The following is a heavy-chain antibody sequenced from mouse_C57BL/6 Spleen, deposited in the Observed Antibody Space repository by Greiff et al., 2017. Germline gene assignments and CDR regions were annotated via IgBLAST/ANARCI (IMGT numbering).Heavy chain of an antibody. CDR3: ARPRLITTVVEGGFAY. D-gene: IGHD1-1*01. CDR1: GFTFSSYG. CDR2: ISSGGSYT. V-gene: IGHV5-6*01. J-gene: IGHJ3*01. Sequence: EVHLVESGGDLVKPGGSLKLSCAASGFTFSSYGMSWVRQTPDKRLEWVATISSGGSYTYYPDSVKGRFTISRDNAKNTLYLQMSSLKSEDTAMYYCARPRLITTVVEGGFAYWGQGTLVTVSA.